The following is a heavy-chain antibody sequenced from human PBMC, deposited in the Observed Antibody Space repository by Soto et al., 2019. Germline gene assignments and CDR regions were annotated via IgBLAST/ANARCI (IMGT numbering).Heavy chain of an antibody. Sequence: SETLSLTCAVYGGSFSGYYWSWIRQPPGKGLEWIGEINHSGSTNYNPSLKSRVTISVDTSKNQFSLKLSSVTAADTAVYYCARVEGHGSGSYYWGQGTLVTVSS. D-gene: IGHD3-10*01. CDR3: ARVEGHGSGSYY. J-gene: IGHJ4*02. CDR1: GGSFSGYY. V-gene: IGHV4-34*01. CDR2: INHSGST.